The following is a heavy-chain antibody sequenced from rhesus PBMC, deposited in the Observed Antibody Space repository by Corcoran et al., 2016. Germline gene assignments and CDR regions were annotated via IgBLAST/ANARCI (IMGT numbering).Heavy chain of an antibody. CDR2: ISSASSYI. Sequence: EVQLVESGGGLVKPGASLRLSCAASGSTFVDYGLHWVRQAPGKGLEWVSFISSASSYIYYADSVKGRFTISRDNAKNSLSLQMNSLRAEDTAVYYCTSVPRFFGTHFDYWGQGVLVTVSS. D-gene: IGHD1-1*01. CDR1: GSTFVDYG. CDR3: TSVPRFFGTHFDY. J-gene: IGHJ4*01. V-gene: IGHV3-183*01.